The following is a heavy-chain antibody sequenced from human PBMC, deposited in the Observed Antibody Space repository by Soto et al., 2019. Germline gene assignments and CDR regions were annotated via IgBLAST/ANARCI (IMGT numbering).Heavy chain of an antibody. CDR2: INHSGST. Sequence: QVQLQQWGAGLLKPSETLSLTCAVYGGSFSGYYWSWIRQPPGKGLEWIGEINHSGSTNYNPSLKSRLTISVDTSKNQFSLKLSSVTAADTAVYYCARGRHCSGGSCYGRGRYYFDYWGQGTLVTVSS. CDR1: GGSFSGYY. J-gene: IGHJ4*02. CDR3: ARGRHCSGGSCYGRGRYYFDY. D-gene: IGHD2-15*01. V-gene: IGHV4-34*01.